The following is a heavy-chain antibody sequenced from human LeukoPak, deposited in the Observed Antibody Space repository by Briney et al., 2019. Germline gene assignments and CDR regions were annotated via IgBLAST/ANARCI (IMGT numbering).Heavy chain of an antibody. J-gene: IGHJ6*04. CDR2: IRYDGSTK. D-gene: IGHD3-3*02. Sequence: GGSLRLSCAASGFTFSSYGMHWVRQAPGKGLEWVAFIRYDGSTKYYADSVKGRFTISRGNSKNTLYLQMNSLRAEDTAVYYCAKIRSLSVWGKGTTVTISS. V-gene: IGHV3-30*02. CDR1: GFTFSSYG. CDR3: AKIRSLSV.